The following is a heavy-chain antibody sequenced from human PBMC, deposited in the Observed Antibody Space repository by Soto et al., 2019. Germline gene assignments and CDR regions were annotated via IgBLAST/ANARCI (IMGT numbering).Heavy chain of an antibody. CDR1: GFTFSSYA. D-gene: IGHD6-19*01. Sequence: PGGSLRHSCAASGFTFSSYAMSWVRQAPGKGLEWVAVISYDGSNKYYADSVKDRFTISRDNSKKTLYLQMNSLRADDTAVYYCVAGQYFFDYCGQGTLVTVS. CDR2: ISYDGSNK. V-gene: IGHV3-30*03. J-gene: IGHJ4*02. CDR3: VAGQYFFDY.